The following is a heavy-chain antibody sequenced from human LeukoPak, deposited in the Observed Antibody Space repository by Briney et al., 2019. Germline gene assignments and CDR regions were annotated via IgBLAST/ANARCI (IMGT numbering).Heavy chain of an antibody. D-gene: IGHD3-10*01. CDR2: IWYDGSEK. Sequence: PGGSLRLSCVASGLTFSSYRFHWVRQPRGRGLAWVAVIWYDGSEKYYPDSVRSRFTISRDNSKNKLFLQMNSLRAEDTAVYYCATEGAVHGSGYFDSWGQGTLVTVSS. CDR3: ATEGAVHGSGYFDS. CDR1: GLTFSSYR. V-gene: IGHV3-33*01. J-gene: IGHJ4*02.